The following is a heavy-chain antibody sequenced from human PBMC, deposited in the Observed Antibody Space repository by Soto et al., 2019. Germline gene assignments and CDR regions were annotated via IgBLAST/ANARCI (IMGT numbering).Heavy chain of an antibody. CDR3: ARQGKTPYYDILPGYYSNYDDYMDV. CDR2: IYYSGST. CDR1: GGSISSSSYY. V-gene: IGHV4-39*01. J-gene: IGHJ6*03. Sequence: SETLSLTCTVSGGSISSSSYYWGWIRQPPGKGLEWIGGIYYSGSTYYNPSLKSRVTISVDTSKNQFSLKLSSVTAADPAVYYGARQGKTPYYDILPGYYSNYDDYMDVWGKRTTVTVSS. D-gene: IGHD3-9*01.